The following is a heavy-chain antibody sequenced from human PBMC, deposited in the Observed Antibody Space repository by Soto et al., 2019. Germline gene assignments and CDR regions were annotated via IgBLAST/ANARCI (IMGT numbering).Heavy chain of an antibody. Sequence: QVQLVQSGAEVKKPGASVKVSCKASGYTFTSYYMHWVRQAPGQGLEWMGIINPSGVTSYAQNFQVRVTMTRDTSTSTVYMELSSLRSEDTAVYYCARVYCSGGGCYGIDSWGQGTLVTVSS. CDR2: INPSGVT. CDR3: ARVYCSGGGCYGIDS. CDR1: GYTFTSYY. V-gene: IGHV1-46*01. D-gene: IGHD2-15*01. J-gene: IGHJ4*02.